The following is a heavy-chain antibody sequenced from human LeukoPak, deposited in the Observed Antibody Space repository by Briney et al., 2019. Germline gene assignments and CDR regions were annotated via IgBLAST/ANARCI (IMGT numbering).Heavy chain of an antibody. CDR3: ARGIVATLDYFDC. Sequence: GGSLRLSCAASGFTFSSYSMNWVRQAPGKGLEWVSSISSSISYIYYADSVKGRFTISRDNAKNSLYLQMNSLRAEDTAVYYCARGIVATLDYFDCWGQGTLVTVSS. J-gene: IGHJ4*02. CDR1: GFTFSSYS. D-gene: IGHD5-12*01. CDR2: ISSSISYI. V-gene: IGHV3-21*01.